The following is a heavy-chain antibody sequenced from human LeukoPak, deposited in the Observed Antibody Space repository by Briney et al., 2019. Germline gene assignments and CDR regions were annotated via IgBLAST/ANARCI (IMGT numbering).Heavy chain of an antibody. J-gene: IGHJ5*02. CDR3: ARGGITMVRGVVTLNWFDP. V-gene: IGHV1-18*04. D-gene: IGHD3-10*01. CDR1: GYTFTSYG. Sequence: ASVKVSCKVSGYTFTSYGISWVRQAPGQGLEWMGWISAYNGNTNYAQKLQGRVTMTTDTSTSTAYMELRSLRSDDTAVYYCARGGITMVRGVVTLNWFDPWGQGTLVTVSS. CDR2: ISAYNGNT.